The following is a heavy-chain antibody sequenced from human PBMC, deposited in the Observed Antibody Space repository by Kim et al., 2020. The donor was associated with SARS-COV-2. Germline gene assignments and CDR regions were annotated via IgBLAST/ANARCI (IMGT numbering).Heavy chain of an antibody. CDR3: ARDSALVYDSSGYSDY. CDR2: ISAYNGNT. V-gene: IGHV1-18*01. J-gene: IGHJ4*02. Sequence: ASVKVSCKASGYTFTSYGINWVRQAPGQGLEWMGWISAYNGNTNFAQKLLGRVTMTTDTFTSTAYMELWSLRSDDTAVYYCARDSALVYDSSGYSDYWGQGTLVTVSS. D-gene: IGHD3-22*01. CDR1: GYTFTSYG.